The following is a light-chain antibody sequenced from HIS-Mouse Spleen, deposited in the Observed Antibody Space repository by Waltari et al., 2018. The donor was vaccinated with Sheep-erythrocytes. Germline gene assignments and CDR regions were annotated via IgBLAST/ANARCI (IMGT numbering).Light chain of an antibody. V-gene: IGKV1-39*01. Sequence: DIQMTQSPSSLSASVGDRVTITCRARQSISSYLNWYQQKPGKAPNLLIYAASSLQSGVPSRFSGSGSGTDFTLNNSSLQPEEFATYYCQQSYSTHRLTFGGGTKVEIK. CDR1: QSISSY. CDR3: QQSYSTHRLT. CDR2: AAS. J-gene: IGKJ4*01.